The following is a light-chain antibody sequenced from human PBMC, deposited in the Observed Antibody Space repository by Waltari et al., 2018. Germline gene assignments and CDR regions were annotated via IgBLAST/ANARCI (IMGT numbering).Light chain of an antibody. V-gene: IGKV3-20*01. CDR3: HQYGGAPYT. CDR1: HGVTNNF. Sequence: EIVLTQSPGTLSLSPGGRATLSCRASHGVTNNFLAWYQQKLGQGPRLLIYGAFLRATGVPDRLSGSGSGTDFTLTISRLEPEDFAVYFCHQYGGAPYTFGQGTKLEIK. CDR2: GAF. J-gene: IGKJ2*01.